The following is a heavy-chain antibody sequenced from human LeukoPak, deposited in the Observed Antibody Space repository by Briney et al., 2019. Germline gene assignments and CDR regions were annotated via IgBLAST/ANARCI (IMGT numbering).Heavy chain of an antibody. V-gene: IGHV3-9*01. CDR1: GFTFDDYA. J-gene: IGHJ3*02. Sequence: GGSLRLSCAASGFTFDDYAMHWVRHAPGKGLEWVSGISWNSGSIGYADSVKGRFTISRDNAKNSLYLQMNSLRSEDTAVYYCATYYSSYRGAFDIWGQGTMVTVSS. CDR2: ISWNSGSI. CDR3: ATYYSSYRGAFDI. D-gene: IGHD3-16*02.